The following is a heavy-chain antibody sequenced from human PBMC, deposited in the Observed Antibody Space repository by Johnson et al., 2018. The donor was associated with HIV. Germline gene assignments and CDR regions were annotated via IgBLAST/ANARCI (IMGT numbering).Heavy chain of an antibody. CDR2: INSAGSST. CDR3: AREGSYYYDSSGYYYPGADAFDI. J-gene: IGHJ3*02. Sequence: VQLVESGGGVVQPGRSLSLSCAASGFTFSSYAMYWVRQAPGKGLEWVSRINSAGSSTGYADSVKGRFTISRDNAKNTLYLQINSLRAADTAVYYCAREGSYYYDSSGYYYPGADAFDIWGQGTMVTVSS. V-gene: IGHV3-74*01. D-gene: IGHD3-22*01. CDR1: GFTFSSYA.